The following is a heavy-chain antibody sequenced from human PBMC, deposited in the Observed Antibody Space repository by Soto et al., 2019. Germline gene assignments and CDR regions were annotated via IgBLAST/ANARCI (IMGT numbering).Heavy chain of an antibody. CDR1: GYTFINYY. CDR3: GRERGDNGGYHYFAY. Sequence: QVQMVQSGAEVKKPGASVKVSCKASGYTFINYYMHWVRQAPGQGLEWMGVINPSEGITSYAQKFQGSVSKPRHTSTSTVHMELSSLRSEDTAVYYCGRERGDNGGYHYFAYWGQGTLVTVSS. V-gene: IGHV1-46*03. J-gene: IGHJ4*02. CDR2: INPSEGIT. D-gene: IGHD3-22*01.